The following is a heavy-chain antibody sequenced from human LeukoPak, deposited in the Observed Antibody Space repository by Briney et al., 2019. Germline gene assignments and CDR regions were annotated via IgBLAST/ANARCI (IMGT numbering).Heavy chain of an antibody. CDR2: ISGSGGIT. Sequence: KTGGSLRLSCAASGFTFSSYAMSWVRQAPGKGLEWVSAISGSGGITYYADSVKGRFTISRDNSKNTLYLQMNSLRAEDTAVYHCAKDLRRDYGSGSYFPNWGQGTLVTVSS. V-gene: IGHV3-23*01. CDR3: AKDLRRDYGSGSYFPN. J-gene: IGHJ4*02. D-gene: IGHD3-10*01. CDR1: GFTFSSYA.